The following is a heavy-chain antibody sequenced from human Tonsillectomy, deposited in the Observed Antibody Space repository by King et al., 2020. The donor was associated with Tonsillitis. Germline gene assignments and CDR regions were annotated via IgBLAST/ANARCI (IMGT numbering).Heavy chain of an antibody. CDR3: AGGSVYLIES. CDR1: GFTFSSYW. V-gene: IGHV3-7*03. Sequence: VQLVESGGDLVQPGGSLRLSCAASGFTFSSYWMNWVRQAPGKGLEWVAIIKQDGSEEFYVDAVKGRFTISRDNAKNFLFLQMNSLTPEDTAVYYCAGGSVYLIESWGQGTLVTVSS. CDR2: IKQDGSEE. J-gene: IGHJ4*02. D-gene: IGHD3-3*01.